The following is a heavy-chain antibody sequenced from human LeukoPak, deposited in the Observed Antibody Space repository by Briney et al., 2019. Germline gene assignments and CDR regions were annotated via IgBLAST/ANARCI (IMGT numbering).Heavy chain of an antibody. CDR3: ARGGYYDILTGYHPFV. J-gene: IGHJ6*02. V-gene: IGHV4-59*01. Sequence: PSETLSLTSTVSGGSISSYYWSWIRQPPGKGLEWIGYIYYSGSTNYNPSLKSRVTISVDASKNQFSLKLSSVTAADTAVYYCARGGYYDILTGYHPFVWGQGTTVTVSS. D-gene: IGHD3-9*01. CDR1: GGSISSYY. CDR2: IYYSGST.